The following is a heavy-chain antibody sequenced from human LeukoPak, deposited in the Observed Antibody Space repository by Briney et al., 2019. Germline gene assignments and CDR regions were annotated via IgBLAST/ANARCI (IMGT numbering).Heavy chain of an antibody. CDR2: INTDGSIT. J-gene: IGHJ6*02. CDR3: ARDAVDTANAV. V-gene: IGHV3-74*01. Sequence: PGGSLRLSCAASGFTFSDYWIHWVRQAPGKGLVWVSRINTDGSITSYADSVKGRFTISRDNAKNTLYLQMNSLGAEDTAVYYCARDAVDTANAVWGQGTTVTVSS. D-gene: IGHD5-18*01. CDR1: GFTFSDYW.